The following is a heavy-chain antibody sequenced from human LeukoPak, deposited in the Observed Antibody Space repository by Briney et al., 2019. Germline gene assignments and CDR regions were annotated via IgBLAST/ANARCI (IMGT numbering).Heavy chain of an antibody. CDR2: IEQDGSEK. CDR1: GFTFSSYW. Sequence: GGSLRLSCAASGFTFSSYWMSWVRQAPGKGLEWVANIEQDGSEKYYVDSVKGRFTISRDNAKNSLYLQMNSLRAEDTAVYYCVRSDYYYYYMDVWGKGTTVTISS. J-gene: IGHJ6*03. CDR3: VRSDYYYYYMDV. V-gene: IGHV3-7*01.